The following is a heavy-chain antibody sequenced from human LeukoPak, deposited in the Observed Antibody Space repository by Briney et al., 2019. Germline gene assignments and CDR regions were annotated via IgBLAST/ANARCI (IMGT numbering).Heavy chain of an antibody. CDR1: GGSFNGYY. D-gene: IGHD1-1*01. CDR3: ARYVPVRTGTTRASFDY. J-gene: IGHJ4*02. V-gene: IGHV4-34*10. Sequence: SETLSLTCAVYGGSFNGYYWSWIRQPPGKGLEWIGEISHSGTTNCDPSLKSRISMSIDTSRSQFSLNLRSVTAADTAVYYCARYVPVRTGTTRASFDYWGLGTLVTVSS. CDR2: ISHSGTT.